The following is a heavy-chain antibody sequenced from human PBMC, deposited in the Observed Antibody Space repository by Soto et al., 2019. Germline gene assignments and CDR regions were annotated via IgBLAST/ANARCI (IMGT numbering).Heavy chain of an antibody. CDR1: GGSFSGYY. D-gene: IGHD2-2*01. Sequence: PSETLSLTCAVYGGSFSGYYWSWIRQPPGKGLEWIGEINHSGSTNYNPSLKSRVTISVDTSKNQFSLKLSSVTAADTAVYYCARGGVVVPAAMIATIPRNNWFDPWGQGTLVTVSS. V-gene: IGHV4-34*01. CDR2: INHSGST. J-gene: IGHJ5*02. CDR3: ARGGVVVPAAMIATIPRNNWFDP.